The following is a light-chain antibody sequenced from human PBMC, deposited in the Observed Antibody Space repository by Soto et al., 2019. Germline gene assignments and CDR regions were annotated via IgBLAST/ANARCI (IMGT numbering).Light chain of an antibody. CDR3: QEYGTSQT. V-gene: IGKV3-20*01. J-gene: IGKJ4*01. CDR1: QSISSRS. Sequence: EIVLTQAPGTLSLSPGERVTLSCMASQSISSRSLAWYQQKPGQAPRLLIDGASNRLTSIPDRFSGSGSGIDFTLTITRLEPEDFAVYYCQEYGTSQTFGGGTKVEI. CDR2: GAS.